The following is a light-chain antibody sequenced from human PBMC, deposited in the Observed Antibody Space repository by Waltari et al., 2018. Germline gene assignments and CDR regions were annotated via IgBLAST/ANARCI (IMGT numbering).Light chain of an antibody. CDR1: QSVSSRH. CDR3: QQYGSSPPYT. J-gene: IGKJ2*01. CDR2: GAS. Sequence: EIVLTQSPGTLSLSAGERATHSCRASQSVSSRHLAWYQQKPGQAPRLLIYGASSRATGIPDRFSGSGSGTDFTLTISRLEPEDFAVYYCQQYGSSPPYTFGQGTKLEI. V-gene: IGKV3-20*01.